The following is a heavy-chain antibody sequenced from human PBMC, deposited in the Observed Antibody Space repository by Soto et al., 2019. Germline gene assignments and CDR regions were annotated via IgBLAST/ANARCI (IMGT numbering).Heavy chain of an antibody. CDR1: GINFRSHG. V-gene: IGHV3-30*18. J-gene: IGHJ3*01. Sequence: GGSLRLSCAASGINFRSHGMHWVRQAPGKGLEWLAVISHDGTNIYYADSVKGRFTISRDNSKNTLFLQMNRLRPEDTAIYYCAKSVKTVTTLDAFDFWGQGTVVTVSS. CDR2: ISHDGTNI. CDR3: AKSVKTVTTLDAFDF. D-gene: IGHD4-17*01.